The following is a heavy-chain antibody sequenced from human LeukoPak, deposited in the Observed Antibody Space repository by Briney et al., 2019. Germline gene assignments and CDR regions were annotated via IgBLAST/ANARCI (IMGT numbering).Heavy chain of an antibody. D-gene: IGHD1-7*01. CDR1: GYAFTSYA. CDR2: INAGNGNT. V-gene: IGHV1-3*01. J-gene: IGHJ5*02. CDR3: ARGELLNWFDP. Sequence: GASVKVSCKASGYAFTSYAMHWVRQAPGQRLEWMGWINAGNGNTKYSQKFQGRVTITRDTSASTAYMELSSLRSEDTAVYYCARGELLNWFDPWGQGTLVTVSS.